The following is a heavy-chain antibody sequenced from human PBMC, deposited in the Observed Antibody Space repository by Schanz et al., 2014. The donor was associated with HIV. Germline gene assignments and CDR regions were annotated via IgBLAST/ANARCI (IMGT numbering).Heavy chain of an antibody. D-gene: IGHD3-22*01. Sequence: EVQLVESGGGLVEPGRSLRLSCAASGFNFNNYAMTWVRQAPGKGLEWVSSISESGGRTYYADSVNGRFTISRDNSKNTLYLQMTTLRIDDTAVYYCAKPEYDSRGNSQSHFDYWGQGTLVTVSS. V-gene: IGHV3-23*04. CDR2: ISESGGRT. J-gene: IGHJ4*02. CDR1: GFNFNNYA. CDR3: AKPEYDSRGNSQSHFDY.